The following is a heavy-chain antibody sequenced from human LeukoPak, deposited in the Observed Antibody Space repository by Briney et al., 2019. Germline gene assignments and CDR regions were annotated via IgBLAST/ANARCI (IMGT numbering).Heavy chain of an antibody. CDR3: AQGSGQYFNY. CDR2: IKSKSAGGTT. Sequence: GGSLRLSCAVSGLTLSNVLMNWVRQAPEKGLEWVGRIKSKSAGGTTDFAAPVKGRFTISRDDSKNTLYLQMNSLTSEDTAVYYCAQGSGQYFNYWGQGTLVTVSS. V-gene: IGHV3-15*07. J-gene: IGHJ4*02. CDR1: GLTLSNVL. D-gene: IGHD2-15*01.